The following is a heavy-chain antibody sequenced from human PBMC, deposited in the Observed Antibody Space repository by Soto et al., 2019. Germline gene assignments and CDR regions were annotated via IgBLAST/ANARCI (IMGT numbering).Heavy chain of an antibody. CDR3: ARLGRDA. CDR1: GGSIFSSPDY. Sequence: SATMSLTCTVSGGSIFSSPDYWRWNRPPPGKGLEWIGNIYYRVSSYYNPSLKSRATISVDTSKNQFFLRLSSVTATDTAVYFCARLGRDAWGQGALVTVS. J-gene: IGHJ5*02. CDR2: IYYRVSS. V-gene: IGHV4-39*01. D-gene: IGHD6-6*01.